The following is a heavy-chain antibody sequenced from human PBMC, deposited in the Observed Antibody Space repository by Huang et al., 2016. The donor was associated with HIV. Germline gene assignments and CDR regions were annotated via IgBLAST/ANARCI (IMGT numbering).Heavy chain of an antibody. D-gene: IGHD2-15*01. V-gene: IGHV3-48*04. CDR3: ARESCSGGTCYLFDF. J-gene: IGHJ4*02. CDR2: ISRSRNSK. CDR1: GFTFGDFN. Sequence: EVQLVESGGGLVQPGTSLRLSCAASGFTFGDFNMNWVRQAPGKGLEWISYISRSRNSKLYADSVKGRFTISRDNARNSLYLQLKSLRVEDTAVYYCARESCSGGTCYLFDFWGQGVLVTVSS.